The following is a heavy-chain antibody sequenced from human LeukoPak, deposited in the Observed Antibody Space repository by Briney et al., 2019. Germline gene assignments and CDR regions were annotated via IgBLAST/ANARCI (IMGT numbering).Heavy chain of an antibody. J-gene: IGHJ6*03. D-gene: IGHD3-10*01. Sequence: GGSLRLSCAASGFTFNSYGMHWVRQAPGKGLEWVAFIRYDGSNKYYADSVKGRFTISRDNSKNTLYLQMNSLRAEDTAVYYCAKDGYYYGSGSYWFYYYYYYMDVWGKGTTVTISS. CDR1: GFTFNSYG. CDR2: IRYDGSNK. V-gene: IGHV3-30*02. CDR3: AKDGYYYGSGSYWFYYYYYYMDV.